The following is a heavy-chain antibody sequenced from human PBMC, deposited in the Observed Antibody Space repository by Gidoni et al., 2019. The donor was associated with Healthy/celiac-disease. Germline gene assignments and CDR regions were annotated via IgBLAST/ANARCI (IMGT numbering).Heavy chain of an antibody. CDR2: INNDGSTK. Sequence: EVPLVESGGGLVQPGGSLRLSCVASGFAFSSYWMHGVRQAPGKGLVWVSRINNDGSTKTYADSVKGRFTISRDNAENTLYLQMNSLRAEDTAVYYCARAASSHYFDNWGQGTLVTVSS. CDR3: ARAASSHYFDN. CDR1: GFAFSSYW. J-gene: IGHJ4*02. D-gene: IGHD6-13*01. V-gene: IGHV3-74*01.